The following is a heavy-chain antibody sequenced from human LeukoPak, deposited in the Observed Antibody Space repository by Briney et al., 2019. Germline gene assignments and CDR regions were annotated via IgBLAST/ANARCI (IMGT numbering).Heavy chain of an antibody. J-gene: IGHJ4*02. V-gene: IGHV3-30-3*01. CDR1: GFTFSTYA. Sequence: PGGSLRLSCAASGFTFSTYAMHWVRQAPGKGLEWVAVTSSDGTVKYYPDSVKARFTISRDNSKNTLYLQVNSLRVEDTAMFYCARDLSGYYAIDCWGRGSLASVSS. CDR2: TSSDGTVK. D-gene: IGHD3-22*01. CDR3: ARDLSGYYAIDC.